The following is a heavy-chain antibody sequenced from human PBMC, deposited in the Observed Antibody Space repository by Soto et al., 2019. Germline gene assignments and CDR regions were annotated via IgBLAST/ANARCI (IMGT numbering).Heavy chain of an antibody. CDR1: GFAFSSHA. Sequence: PGGSLRLSCEASGFAFSSHAMHWVRQAPGRGLEWVAGLLFDGTNDFYADSVKGRVTVSRDNSKNTLYLQMSSLRSEDTAVYYCARGSSSAHYFYYWGQGTLVTVSS. J-gene: IGHJ4*02. D-gene: IGHD3-3*01. V-gene: IGHV3-30-3*01. CDR3: ARGSSSAHYFYY. CDR2: LLFDGTND.